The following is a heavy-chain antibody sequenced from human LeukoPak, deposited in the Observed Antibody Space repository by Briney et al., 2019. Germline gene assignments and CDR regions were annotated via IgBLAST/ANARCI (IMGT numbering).Heavy chain of an antibody. Sequence: ASVKVSCKTSGYTFTNYFIHWVRQAPGQGLELMGRINPNTGGTNAVEKFQGRVAMTRDTSTSTVYMELYGLKSDDTAVYYCMRDRDGYDSHGPFDYWGQGTLVTVSS. D-gene: IGHD3-22*01. CDR1: GYTFTNYF. V-gene: IGHV1-2*06. CDR3: MRDRDGYDSHGPFDY. CDR2: INPNTGGT. J-gene: IGHJ4*02.